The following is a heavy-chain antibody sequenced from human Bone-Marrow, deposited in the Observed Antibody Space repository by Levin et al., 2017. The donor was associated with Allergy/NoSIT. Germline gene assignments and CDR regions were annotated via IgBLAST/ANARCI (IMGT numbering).Heavy chain of an antibody. CDR3: AHRRPTSSKVAAAGTRFDY. D-gene: IGHD6-13*01. V-gene: IGHV2-5*01. CDR1: GFSLSTSGVG. J-gene: IGHJ4*02. CDR2: IYWNDDK. Sequence: SGPTLVKPTQTLTLTCTFSGFSLSTSGVGVGWIRQPPGKALEWLALIYWNDDKRYSPSLKSRLTITKDTSKNQVVLTMTNMDPVDTATYYCAHRRPTSSKVAAAGTRFDYWGQGTLVTVSS.